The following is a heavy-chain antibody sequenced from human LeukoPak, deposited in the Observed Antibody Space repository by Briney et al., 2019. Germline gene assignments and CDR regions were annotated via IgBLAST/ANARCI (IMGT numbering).Heavy chain of an antibody. Sequence: PSETLSLTCTVSGGSISSYYWSWIRQPPGKGLEWIGYIYYSGSTNYNPSLKSRVTISVDTSKNQFSLKLSSVTAADTAVYYCARGRDGYNRKPYYYYMDVWGKGTTVTISS. J-gene: IGHJ6*03. CDR2: IYYSGST. V-gene: IGHV4-59*01. D-gene: IGHD5-24*01. CDR1: GGSISSYY. CDR3: ARGRDGYNRKPYYYYMDV.